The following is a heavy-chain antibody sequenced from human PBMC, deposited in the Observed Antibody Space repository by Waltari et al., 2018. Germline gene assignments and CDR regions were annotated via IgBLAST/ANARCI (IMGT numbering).Heavy chain of an antibody. CDR1: GYPLSSGSY. CDR3: ARHGRYCSGGSCYLFDY. Sequence: QVQLQESGPGLVKPSETLSLTCAVSGYPLSSGSYWRWVRRPPGKGLEWIGCSYHSGSTYYNPSLKSRVTISVDTSKNQFSLKLSSVTAADTAVYYCARHGRYCSGGSCYLFDYWGQGTLVTVSS. D-gene: IGHD2-15*01. CDR2: SYHSGST. V-gene: IGHV4-38-2*01. J-gene: IGHJ4*02.